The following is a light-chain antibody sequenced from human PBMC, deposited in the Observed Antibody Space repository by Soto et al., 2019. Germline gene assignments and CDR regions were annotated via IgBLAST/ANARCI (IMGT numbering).Light chain of an antibody. Sequence: LTQPASVSGSTGQSITISCTGTSSDVGGYNYVSWYQQHPGKAPKLMIYEVSNRPSGVSNRFSGSKSGNTASLTISGLQGEDEADYYCSAYTVSRTYVFGTGTKATVL. CDR2: EVS. V-gene: IGLV2-14*01. CDR3: SAYTVSRTYV. J-gene: IGLJ1*01. CDR1: SSDVGGYNY.